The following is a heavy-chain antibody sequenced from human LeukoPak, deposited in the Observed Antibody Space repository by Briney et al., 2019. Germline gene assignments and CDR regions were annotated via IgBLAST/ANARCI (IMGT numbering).Heavy chain of an antibody. D-gene: IGHD7-27*01. CDR3: ARDRHLGLNWFDP. Sequence: PSETLSLTFTVSGGSISSYYWSWIRQPPGKGLEWIGYIYYSGSTNYTPSLKSRVTISIDTSKNQSSLKLSSVTAADTAVYYCARDRHLGLNWFDPWGQGTLVTVSS. J-gene: IGHJ5*02. V-gene: IGHV4-59*01. CDR2: IYYSGST. CDR1: GGSISSYY.